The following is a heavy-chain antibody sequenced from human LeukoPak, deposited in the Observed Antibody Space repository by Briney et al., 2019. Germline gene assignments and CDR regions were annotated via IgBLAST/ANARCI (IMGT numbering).Heavy chain of an antibody. CDR3: ARRLYPYAFDI. Sequence: SETLSLTCTVPGGSISSHYWSWIRQPPGKGLEWIGYIDHSGSTNYNPSLQSRVTISVDMSNNQFSLKLRSVTAADTAAYYCARRLYPYAFDIWGQGTMVTVSS. CDR1: GGSISSHY. J-gene: IGHJ3*02. D-gene: IGHD2-8*01. CDR2: IDHSGST. V-gene: IGHV4-59*11.